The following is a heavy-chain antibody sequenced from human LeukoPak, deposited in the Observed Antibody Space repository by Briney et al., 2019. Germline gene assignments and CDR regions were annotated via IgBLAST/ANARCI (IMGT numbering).Heavy chain of an antibody. V-gene: IGHV1-24*01. J-gene: IGHJ3*02. CDR2: FDPEDGET. D-gene: IGHD5-12*01. CDR3: ATGYRAPDAFDI. CDR1: GYTLTELS. Sequence: ASVKVSCKVSGYTLTELSMHWVRQAPGKGLEWMGGFDPEDGETIYAQKFQSRVTMTEDTSTDTAYMELSSLRSEDTAVYYCATGYRAPDAFDIWGQGTMVTVSS.